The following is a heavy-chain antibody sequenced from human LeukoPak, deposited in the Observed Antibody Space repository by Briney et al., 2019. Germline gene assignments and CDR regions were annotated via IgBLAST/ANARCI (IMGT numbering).Heavy chain of an antibody. V-gene: IGHV3-23*01. J-gene: IGHJ3*02. D-gene: IGHD2-21*02. Sequence: GGSLRLSCAASGFTFSSYAMSWVRQAPGKGLEWVSAISGSGGSTYYADSVKGRFTISRDNSKNRLYLQMNSLRAEDTAVYYCAKDRGFGDCAQLLVAVDIWGGRTMVTVSS. CDR2: ISGSGGST. CDR1: GFTFSSYA. CDR3: AKDRGFGDCAQLLVAVDI.